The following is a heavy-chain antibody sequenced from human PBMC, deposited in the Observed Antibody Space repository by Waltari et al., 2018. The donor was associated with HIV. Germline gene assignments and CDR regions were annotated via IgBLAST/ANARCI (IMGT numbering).Heavy chain of an antibody. J-gene: IGHJ5*02. D-gene: IGHD3-10*01. Sequence: QVQLQESGPGLVKPSETLSLTCTVSGGSISSYYWSWIRQPPGKGLEWLGYIYYSGSTNYNPSLKSRVTISVDTSKNQFSLKLSSVTAADTAVYYCARYAYGSSWFDPWGQGTLVTVSS. CDR1: GGSISSYY. CDR2: IYYSGST. CDR3: ARYAYGSSWFDP. V-gene: IGHV4-59*01.